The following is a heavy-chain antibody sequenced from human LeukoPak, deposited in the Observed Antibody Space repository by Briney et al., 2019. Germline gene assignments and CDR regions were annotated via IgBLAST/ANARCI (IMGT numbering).Heavy chain of an antibody. CDR1: GDSISTSSYY. Sequence: SETLSLTCSVSGDSISTSSYYWGWIRQPPGKGLEWIGTIYYSGSTYYNPSLTSRVTISVDTSKNQFSLKLSSVTAADTAVYYCARHKDYYYSYMDVWGKGTRSPSP. CDR3: ARHKDYYYSYMDV. CDR2: IYYSGST. V-gene: IGHV4-39*01. J-gene: IGHJ6*03.